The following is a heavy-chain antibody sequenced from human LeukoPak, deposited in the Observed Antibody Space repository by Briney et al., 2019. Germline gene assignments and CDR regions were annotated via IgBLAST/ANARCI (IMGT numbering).Heavy chain of an antibody. CDR3: ARDKTRGLGYSYSKSGNYFDY. J-gene: IGHJ4*02. CDR1: GFTFSYYG. CDR2: ISSNSRTV. Sequence: GGSLRLSCAVFGFTFSYYGMNWVRQAPGKGLEWVSYISSNSRTVDYADSVKGRFTISRDNAKNSLYLQMNSLRAEDTAVYSCARDKTRGLGYSYSKSGNYFDYWGQGTLVTVSS. D-gene: IGHD5-18*01. V-gene: IGHV3-48*01.